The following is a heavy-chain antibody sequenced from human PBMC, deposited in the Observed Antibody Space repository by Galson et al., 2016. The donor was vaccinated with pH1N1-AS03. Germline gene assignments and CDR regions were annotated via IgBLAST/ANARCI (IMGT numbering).Heavy chain of an antibody. Sequence: ETLSLTCTVSGGSVSSGGYYWSWLRQPPGERLEWIAYIYYTGATSYNPSLKSRVTISLDTSKSQFSLKLSSVTAADTAVYYCAREWSAFDFWGQGTVVTVSS. CDR2: IYYTGAT. J-gene: IGHJ3*01. D-gene: IGHD2-15*01. CDR1: GGSVSSGGYY. V-gene: IGHV4-61*08. CDR3: AREWSAFDF.